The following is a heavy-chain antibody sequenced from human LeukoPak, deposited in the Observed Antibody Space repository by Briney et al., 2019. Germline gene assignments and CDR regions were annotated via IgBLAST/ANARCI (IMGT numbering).Heavy chain of an antibody. CDR1: GASLTSRTYY. Sequence: SETLSLTCSVSGASLTSRTYYWGWIRQPPGKGLEWIGTIYNSGNTYYNTSLKSRVTSSGDTSKNHVSLRVNAVTAADTAVYYCARHVSSVGVAVVITMIDSWGQGILVTVAS. V-gene: IGHV4-39*01. D-gene: IGHD3-22*01. CDR2: IYNSGNT. CDR3: ARHVSSVGVAVVITMIDS. J-gene: IGHJ4*02.